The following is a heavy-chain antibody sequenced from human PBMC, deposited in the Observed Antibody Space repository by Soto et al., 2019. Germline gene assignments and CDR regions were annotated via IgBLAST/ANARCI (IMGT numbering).Heavy chain of an antibody. Sequence: GGSLRLSCAASGFTFSSYAMSWVRQAPGKGLEWVSAISGNGGSTYYADSVKGRFTISRDNSKNTLYRQMSRLRAEDTAVYYCVKDEVGLDYYDSSGYYSFFYWGQGTLVTVSS. V-gene: IGHV3-23*01. J-gene: IGHJ4*02. CDR2: ISGNGGST. D-gene: IGHD3-22*01. CDR3: VKDEVGLDYYDSSGYYSFFY. CDR1: GFTFSSYA.